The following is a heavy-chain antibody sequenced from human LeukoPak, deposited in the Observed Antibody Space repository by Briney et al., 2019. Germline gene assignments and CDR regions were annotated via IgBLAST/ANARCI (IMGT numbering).Heavy chain of an antibody. Sequence: GGSLRLSCAASGFTFTNAWMNWVRQPPGKGLEWVGRIFSKTDGGATDYAAPVKGRFIISRNDSKNTLYLQMNSLQTEDAAVYYCTDWDAARFDYWGQGSLVTVSS. CDR2: IFSKTDGGAT. CDR1: GFTFTNAW. J-gene: IGHJ4*02. CDR3: TDWDAARFDY. V-gene: IGHV3-15*01. D-gene: IGHD1-1*01.